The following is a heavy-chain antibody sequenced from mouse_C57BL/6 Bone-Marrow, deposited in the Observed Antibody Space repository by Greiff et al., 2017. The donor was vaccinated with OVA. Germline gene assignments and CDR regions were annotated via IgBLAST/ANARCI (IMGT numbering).Heavy chain of an antibody. J-gene: IGHJ2*01. CDR3: TRGTTVVADY. CDR2: IYPGNSDT. D-gene: IGHD1-1*01. CDR1: GYTFTSYW. Sequence: EVQLQQPGAELVKPGASVKMSCKASGYTFTSYWITWVKQRPGQGLEWIGAIYPGNSDTSYNQKFKGKAKLTAVTSASTAYMELSSLTNEDSAVYYCTRGTTVVADYWGQGTTLTVSS. V-gene: IGHV1-5*01.